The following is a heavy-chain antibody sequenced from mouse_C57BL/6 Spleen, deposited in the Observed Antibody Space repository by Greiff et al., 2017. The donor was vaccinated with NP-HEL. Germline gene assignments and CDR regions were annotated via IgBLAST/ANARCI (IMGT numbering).Heavy chain of an antibody. V-gene: IGHV5-4*01. CDR3: ARDDRTTGFAY. CDR1: GFTFSSYA. Sequence: EVQLVESGGGLVKPGGSLKLSCAASGFTFSSYAMSWVRQTPEKRLEWVATISDGGSYTYYPDNVKGRFTISRDNAKNNLYLQMSHLKSEDIAMYYCARDDRTTGFAYWGQGTLVTVSA. J-gene: IGHJ3*01. D-gene: IGHD2-12*01. CDR2: ISDGGSYT.